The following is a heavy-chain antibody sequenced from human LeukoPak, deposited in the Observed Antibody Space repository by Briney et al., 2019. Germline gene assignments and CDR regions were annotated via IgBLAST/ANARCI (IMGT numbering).Heavy chain of an antibody. J-gene: IGHJ4*02. CDR1: GFTFTTHA. V-gene: IGHV3-23*01. CDR2: ISGDGDTT. D-gene: IGHD4-11*01. CDR3: ANQYPG. Sequence: GGSLRLSCAASGFTFTTHAMAWVRQAPGKGLDWVSGISGDGDTTYYADSVKGRFTISRDNSKNTLYLQMNSLRAEDTAVYYCANQYPGWGQGTLVTVPS.